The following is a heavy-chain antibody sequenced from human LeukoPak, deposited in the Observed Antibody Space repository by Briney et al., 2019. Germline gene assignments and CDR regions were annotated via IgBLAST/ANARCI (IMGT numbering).Heavy chain of an antibody. CDR3: TRDRPHNWFDP. Sequence: GASVKVSCKASEHSFVSYYIHWVRQAPGEGLEWVGLIYPHDGTTNYAQKFQGRVTMTVDRSTTTFYMELSSLTSEDTAVYYCTRDRPHNWFDPWGQGTLVTVSP. CDR1: EHSFVSYY. CDR2: IYPHDGTT. V-gene: IGHV1-46*01. J-gene: IGHJ5*02.